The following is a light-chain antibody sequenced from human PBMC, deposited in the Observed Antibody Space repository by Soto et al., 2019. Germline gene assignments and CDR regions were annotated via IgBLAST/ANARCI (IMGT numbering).Light chain of an antibody. CDR3: QQYGSSGT. Sequence: EIVLTQSPATVSLSPGERATLSCWASQSLSSYLAWYQQKPGQAPRLLIYGASTRATGIPDRFSGSGSGTDFTLTISRLEPEDFAVDYCQQYGSSGTFGQGTKVDIK. V-gene: IGKV3-20*01. CDR2: GAS. J-gene: IGKJ1*01. CDR1: QSLSSY.